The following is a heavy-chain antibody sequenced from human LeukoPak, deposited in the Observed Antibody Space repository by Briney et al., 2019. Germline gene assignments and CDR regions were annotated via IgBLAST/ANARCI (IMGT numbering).Heavy chain of an antibody. V-gene: IGHV1-18*01. Sequence: ASVKVSCKASGYTFTSYGISWVRQAPGQGLEWVGWISAYNGNTNYAQKLQGRVTMTTDTSTSTAYMELRSLRSDDTAVYYCARDYDFWSGYYASFDYWGQGTLVTVSS. D-gene: IGHD3-3*01. CDR3: ARDYDFWSGYYASFDY. CDR2: ISAYNGNT. J-gene: IGHJ4*02. CDR1: GYTFTSYG.